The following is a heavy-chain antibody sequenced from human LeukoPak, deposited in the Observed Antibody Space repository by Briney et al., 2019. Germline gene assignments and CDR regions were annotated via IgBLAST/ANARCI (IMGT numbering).Heavy chain of an antibody. D-gene: IGHD3-10*01. V-gene: IGHV1-18*01. Sequence: ASVTVSCKASGYSFAIFGINWVRQAPGQGLEWMGWISAYNGDTNYAQNLQGRVTMTTDTSTSTAYMDLRSLTSDDTAVYYCARGGYYGSGSFPDYWGQGTLVTVSS. CDR1: GYSFAIFG. J-gene: IGHJ4*02. CDR2: ISAYNGDT. CDR3: ARGGYYGSGSFPDY.